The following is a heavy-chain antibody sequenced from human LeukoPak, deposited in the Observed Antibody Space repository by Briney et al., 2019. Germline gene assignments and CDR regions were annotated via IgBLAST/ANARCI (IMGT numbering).Heavy chain of an antibody. J-gene: IGHJ4*02. V-gene: IGHV3-21*01. CDR2: ISSSSSYI. Sequence: PGGSLRLSCAASGFTFSSYSMNWVRQAPGKGLEWVSSISSSSSYIYYADSVKGRFTISRDNAKNSLYLQMNSLRAEDTAVYYCAKDINYDYVWGSYRYTGFDYWGQGTLVTVSS. CDR1: GFTFSSYS. CDR3: AKDINYDYVWGSYRYTGFDY. D-gene: IGHD3-16*02.